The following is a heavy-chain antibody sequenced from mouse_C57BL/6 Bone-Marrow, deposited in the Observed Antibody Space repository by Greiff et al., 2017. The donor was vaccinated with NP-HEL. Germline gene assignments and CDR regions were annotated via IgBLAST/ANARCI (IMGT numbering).Heavy chain of an antibody. J-gene: IGHJ4*01. V-gene: IGHV1-64*01. CDR3: ARENWDWEDY. D-gene: IGHD4-1*01. CDR2: IHPNSGST. CDR1: GYTFTSYW. Sequence: QVQLKQSGAELVKPGASVKLSCKASGYTFTSYWMHWVKQRPGQGLEWIGMIHPNSGSTNYNEKFKSKATLTVDKSSSTAYMQLSSLTSEDSAVYYCARENWDWEDYWGQGTSVTVSS.